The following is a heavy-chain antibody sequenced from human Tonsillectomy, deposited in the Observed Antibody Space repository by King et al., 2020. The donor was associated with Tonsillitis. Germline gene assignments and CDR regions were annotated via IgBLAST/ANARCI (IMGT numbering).Heavy chain of an antibody. D-gene: IGHD2-21*02. Sequence: QLQESGPGLVKPSETLSLTCTVSGASISDYHWSWIRQSAGKGLAWIGRIYNSGSTKYNPSLKSRVTMSLDTSKNQFSLKLTSVTAADTAVYYCARDRGVTLNFDYWGQGTLVTVSS. J-gene: IGHJ4*02. V-gene: IGHV4-4*07. CDR3: ARDRGVTLNFDY. CDR2: IYNSGST. CDR1: GASISDYH.